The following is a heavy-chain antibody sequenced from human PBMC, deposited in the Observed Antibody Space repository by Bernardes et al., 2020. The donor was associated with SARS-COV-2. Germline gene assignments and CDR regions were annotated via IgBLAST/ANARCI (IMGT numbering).Heavy chain of an antibody. CDR2: LSVSGGSP. Sequence: GGSLILSCAASGFSFSSYAMSWVRQVPGKGLEWVSGLSVSGGSPYYADSVKGRFTISRDNSKNTLYLQMNSLRAEDTAVYYCAKVRPSGYDYGDFDYWGQGTLVTGSS. CDR1: GFSFSSYA. V-gene: IGHV3-23*01. J-gene: IGHJ4*02. CDR3: AKVRPSGYDYGDFDY. D-gene: IGHD5-12*01.